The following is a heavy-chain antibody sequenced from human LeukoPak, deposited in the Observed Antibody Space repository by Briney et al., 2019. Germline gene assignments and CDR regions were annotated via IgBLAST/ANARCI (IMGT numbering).Heavy chain of an antibody. CDR3: ARDYGGDHYFDY. CDR1: GFTFSGYW. Sequence: GRSLRLSCAASGFTFSGYWMHWVSQGPGKGLVWVARINSDGNSPTYADSVKGRFTISRDNAKNTLYLQMNSLRAEDTAVYYCARDYGGDHYFDYWGQGALVTVSS. J-gene: IGHJ4*02. D-gene: IGHD4-23*01. V-gene: IGHV3-74*01. CDR2: INSDGNSP.